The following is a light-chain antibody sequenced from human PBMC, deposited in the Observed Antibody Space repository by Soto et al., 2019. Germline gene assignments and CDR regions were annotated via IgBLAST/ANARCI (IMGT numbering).Light chain of an antibody. CDR2: GAS. V-gene: IGKV1-9*01. J-gene: IGKJ1*01. CDR3: QQLNSYPSWT. Sequence: DIQLTQSPPFLSAYVGDRVTITCRASQGIRTNLAWYQQKPGKAPKVLIYGASTLQSGVPSRFSGSGSGTEFTLTISSLQPEDFATYYCQQLNSYPSWTFGQGTKVEIK. CDR1: QGIRTN.